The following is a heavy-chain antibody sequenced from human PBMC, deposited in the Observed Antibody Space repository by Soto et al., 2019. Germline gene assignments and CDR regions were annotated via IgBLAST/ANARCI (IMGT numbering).Heavy chain of an antibody. V-gene: IGHV3-23*01. J-gene: IGHJ4*02. CDR2: ISGGGDTT. Sequence: EVQVLESGGGMVQPGGSLRLSCAASGFTFTHCAMTWVRQAPGKGLEWVSGISGGGDTTYYADSVKGRFTISRDNSRNKVYLQIKRLGADDTALYYCAKRFSPADGDLFGRPEYWGQGNLVTVSA. D-gene: IGHD3-10*02. CDR1: GFTFTHCA. CDR3: AKRFSPADGDLFGRPEY.